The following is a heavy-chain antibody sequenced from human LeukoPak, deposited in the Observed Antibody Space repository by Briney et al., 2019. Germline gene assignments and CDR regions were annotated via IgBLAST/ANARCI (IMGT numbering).Heavy chain of an antibody. CDR1: GYTFTSYG. J-gene: IGHJ4*02. V-gene: IGHV1-69*05. CDR3: ARAASSSVDYSDSNGYSALLF. Sequence: GASVKVSCKASGYTFTSYGISWVRQAPGQGLEWMGGIIPMFDTAYYAQKLQGRVTITTDESTRTAYMELSSLRSEDTAVYYCARAASSSVDYSDSNGYSALLFWGQGTLVTVSS. D-gene: IGHD3-22*01. CDR2: IIPMFDTA.